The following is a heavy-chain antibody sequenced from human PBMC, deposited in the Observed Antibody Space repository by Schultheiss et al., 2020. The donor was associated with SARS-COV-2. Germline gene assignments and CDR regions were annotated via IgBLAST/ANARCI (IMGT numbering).Heavy chain of an antibody. V-gene: IGHV3-23*01. CDR3: AKAYIYCSSTSCYLGAFDI. CDR2: ISGSGGST. J-gene: IGHJ3*02. D-gene: IGHD2-2*01. Sequence: GGSLRLSCAASGFTFSGSAMHWVRQARGKGLEWVSAISGSGGSTYYADSVKGRFTISRDNSKNTLYLQMNSLRAEDTAVYYCAKAYIYCSSTSCYLGAFDIWGQGTMVTVSS. CDR1: GFTFSGSA.